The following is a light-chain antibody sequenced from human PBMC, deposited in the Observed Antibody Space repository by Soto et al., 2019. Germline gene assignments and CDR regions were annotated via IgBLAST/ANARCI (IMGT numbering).Light chain of an antibody. CDR2: EVS. V-gene: IGLV2-8*01. CDR1: SSDVGGYNY. CDR3: RSYAGSNNPVV. J-gene: IGLJ2*01. Sequence: QSALTQPPSASGSPGQSVTISCTGTSSDVGGYNYVSWYQQHPGKAPKLMIYEVSKRPSGVPDRFSGSKSGNTASLTVSGLHAEDEADYYCRSYAGSNNPVVFGGGTKVTVL.